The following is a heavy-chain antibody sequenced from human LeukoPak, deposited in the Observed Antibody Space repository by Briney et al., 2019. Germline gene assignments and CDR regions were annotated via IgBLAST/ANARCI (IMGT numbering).Heavy chain of an antibody. Sequence: PSETLSLTCTVSGGSISSGGYYWSWIRQPPGKGLEWIGYIYHSGSTYYNPSLKSRVTISVDTSKNQFSLKLSSVTAADTAVYYSARQNGGSWNYYYYMDVWGKGTTVTVSS. CDR1: GGSISSGGYY. V-gene: IGHV4-30-2*01. D-gene: IGHD1-26*01. CDR2: IYHSGST. CDR3: ARQNGGSWNYYYYMDV. J-gene: IGHJ6*03.